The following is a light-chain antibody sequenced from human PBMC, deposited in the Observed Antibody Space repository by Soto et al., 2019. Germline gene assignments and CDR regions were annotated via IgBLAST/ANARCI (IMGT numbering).Light chain of an antibody. J-gene: IGKJ2*01. V-gene: IGKV3-11*01. CDR3: QQYNQWPPYT. Sequence: DIVLTQSPATLSLSPGDRVTLSCRASQTVGRFLSWYQHSPGQGPRLLVYDASNRATGVPARFSGSGSETDFTLTISSLEPEDFAVYYCQQYNQWPPYTFGQGTK. CDR2: DAS. CDR1: QTVGRF.